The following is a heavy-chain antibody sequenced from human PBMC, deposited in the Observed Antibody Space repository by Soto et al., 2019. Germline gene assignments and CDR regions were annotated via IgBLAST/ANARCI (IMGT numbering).Heavy chain of an antibody. Sequence: ASVKVSCKASGYTFTAYYLHWVRQAPGEGLEWMGWINPKSGGTDYAQKFQGRVSMTSDTSINTVYLEMDRLTFDDSALYYCARLGELMVPGYWGQGTLGTVSS. CDR1: GYTFTAYY. CDR2: INPKSGGT. D-gene: IGHD3-10*01. V-gene: IGHV1-2*02. J-gene: IGHJ4*02. CDR3: ARLGELMVPGY.